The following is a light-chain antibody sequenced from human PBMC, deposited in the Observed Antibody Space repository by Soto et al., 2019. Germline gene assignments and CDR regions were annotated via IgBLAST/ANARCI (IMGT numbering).Light chain of an antibody. CDR3: QSYDSSLSGYVV. V-gene: IGLV1-40*01. CDR2: GNS. CDR1: SSNIGAGYD. J-gene: IGLJ2*01. Sequence: QPVLTQPPSVSGAPRQRVTISCTGSSSNIGAGYDVHWYQQIPGTAPKLLIYGNSNRPSGVPDRFSGSKSGTSASLAITGLQAEDEADYYCQSYDSSLSGYVVFGGGTKLTVL.